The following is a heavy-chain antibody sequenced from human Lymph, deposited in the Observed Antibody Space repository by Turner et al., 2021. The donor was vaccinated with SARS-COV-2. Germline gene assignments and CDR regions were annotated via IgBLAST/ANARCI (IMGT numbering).Heavy chain of an antibody. Sequence: QVQLVQSGAAVKQPGASVKVSCKASGYTFTSYDINWVRQATGQGLEWMGWMNTNSGNTGYEQKFQGRVTMTRKTSISTDYMELSSLRSEDTAGYYCARAAQLTVWFDPWGQGTLVTVSS. J-gene: IGHJ5*02. D-gene: IGHD3-9*01. CDR1: GYTFTSYD. CDR3: ARAAQLTVWFDP. V-gene: IGHV1-8*01. CDR2: MNTNSGNT.